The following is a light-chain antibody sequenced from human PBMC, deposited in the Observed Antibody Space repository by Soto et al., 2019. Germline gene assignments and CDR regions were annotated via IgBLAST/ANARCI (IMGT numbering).Light chain of an antibody. V-gene: IGKV1-5*03. CDR2: ETS. J-gene: IGKJ1*01. CDR3: QQYNTYSWT. CDR1: QSVNRW. Sequence: DIQMTQSPSTLSASVGDRVTITCLASQSVNRWLAWYQQKPGKAPKLLIYETSSLESGVPSRFGGSGSGTEFTLTISSLQPDDFATYYCQQYNTYSWTFGPGTMVDI.